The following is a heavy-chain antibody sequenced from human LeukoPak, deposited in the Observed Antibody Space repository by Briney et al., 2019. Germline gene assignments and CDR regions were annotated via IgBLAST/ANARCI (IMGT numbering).Heavy chain of an antibody. J-gene: IGHJ4*02. CDR2: IRYDGIKK. CDR1: GFTFSSYG. D-gene: IGHD3-3*01. V-gene: IGHV3-30*02. Sequence: QTGGSLRLSCAASGFTFSSYGMHWVRQAPGKGPEWVAFIRYDGIKKSYADSVKGRFTISRDNSKNTLYLQMNSLRIEDTAVYYCAKYDFWSGIDYWGQGTLVTVSS. CDR3: AKYDFWSGIDY.